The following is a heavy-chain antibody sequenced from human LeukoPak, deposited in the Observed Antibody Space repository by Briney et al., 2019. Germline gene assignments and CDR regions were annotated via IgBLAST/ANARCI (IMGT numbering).Heavy chain of an antibody. D-gene: IGHD1-1*01. CDR2: INPNSGGT. Sequence: ASVKVSCKASGYTFTGYYMHWVRQAPGQGLEWMGWINPNSGGTNYAQKFQGRVTMTRDTSISTAYMELSGLRSDDTAVYYCATDNAANYYMDVWGKGTTVTVSS. V-gene: IGHV1-2*02. J-gene: IGHJ6*03. CDR1: GYTFTGYY. CDR3: ATDNAANYYMDV.